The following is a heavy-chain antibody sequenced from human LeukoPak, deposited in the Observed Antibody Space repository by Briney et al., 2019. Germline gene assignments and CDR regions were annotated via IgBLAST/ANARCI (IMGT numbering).Heavy chain of an antibody. CDR3: ARAWDGWLAFDI. V-gene: IGHV3-66*01. D-gene: IGHD5-24*01. J-gene: IGHJ3*02. CDR1: GFTVSSNY. Sequence: LPGGSLRLSCAASGFTVSSNYMSWVRQAPGKGLEWVSVIYSGGSTYYADSVKGRFTISRDNSKNTLYLQMNSLRAEDTAVYYCARAWDGWLAFDIWGQGTMVTVSS. CDR2: IYSGGST.